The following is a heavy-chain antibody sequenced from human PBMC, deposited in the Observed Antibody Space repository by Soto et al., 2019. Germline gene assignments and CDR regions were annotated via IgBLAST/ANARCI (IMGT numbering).Heavy chain of an antibody. CDR2: ISGSGGST. CDR3: AKDVRGDSSSWTHYYYGMDV. J-gene: IGHJ6*02. Sequence: EVQLLESGGGLVQPGGSLRLSCAASGFTFSSYAMSWVRQAPGKGLEWVSAISGSGGSTYYADSVKGRFTISRDNTKNTLYLQMNSLRAEDTAVYYCAKDVRGDSSSWTHYYYGMDVWGQGTTVTVSS. CDR1: GFTFSSYA. D-gene: IGHD6-13*01. V-gene: IGHV3-23*01.